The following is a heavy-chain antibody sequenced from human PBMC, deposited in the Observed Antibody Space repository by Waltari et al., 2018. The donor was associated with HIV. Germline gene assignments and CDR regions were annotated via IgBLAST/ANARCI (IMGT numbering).Heavy chain of an antibody. D-gene: IGHD3-3*01. V-gene: IGHV3-74*01. CDR2: IDTDGSTT. CDR1: GLTFSSYW. J-gene: IGHJ4*02. CDR3: ARDVAGRGGY. Sequence: EVQLVESGGDLVQPAGSLGLSCAASGLTFSSYWMHWVRQAPGKGLVWVSRIDTDGSTTTYADSVKGRFTISRDNAKNILYLQMNSLRVEDTAVYYCARDVAGRGGYWGQGTLVSVSS.